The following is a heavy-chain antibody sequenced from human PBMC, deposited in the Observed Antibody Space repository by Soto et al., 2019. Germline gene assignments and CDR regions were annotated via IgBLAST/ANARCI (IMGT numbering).Heavy chain of an antibody. CDR2: INPYNGNT. D-gene: IGHD4-4*01. V-gene: IGHV1-18*01. Sequence: QVQLVQSGAEVKKPGASVKVSCKASGYTFTNYGITWVRQAPGQGLEWMGWINPYNGNTNYAQKLQGRVTMTTDTSTSTAYMELRSLRSDDTAVYFCARGQKGSTTVISYYYYYYMDVWGKGTTVTVSS. CDR3: ARGQKGSTTVISYYYYYYMDV. J-gene: IGHJ6*03. CDR1: GYTFTNYG.